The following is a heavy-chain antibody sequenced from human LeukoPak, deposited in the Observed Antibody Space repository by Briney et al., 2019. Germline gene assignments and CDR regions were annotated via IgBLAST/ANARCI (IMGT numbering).Heavy chain of an antibody. J-gene: IGHJ3*02. V-gene: IGHV4-31*03. Sequence: PSETLSLTCTVSGGSISSGGYYWSWIRQHPGKGLGWIGYIYYSGSTYYNPSLKSRVTISVDTSKNQFSLKLSSVTAADTAVYYCARSILRYFAFDIWGQGTMVTVSS. D-gene: IGHD3-9*01. CDR1: GGSISSGGYY. CDR2: IYYSGST. CDR3: ARSILRYFAFDI.